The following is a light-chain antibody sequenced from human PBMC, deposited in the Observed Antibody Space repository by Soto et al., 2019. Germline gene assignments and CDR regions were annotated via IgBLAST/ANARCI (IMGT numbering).Light chain of an antibody. CDR3: QQYGGYPWR. CDR1: QGISAG. CDR2: KPS. J-gene: IGKJ1*01. Sequence: DIQMTQSPSTLSASVGDRVTITCRASQGISAGLAWHQQKPGKATKVLIYKPSRLDSGVPSRVSGRGSGTEFTLTSSRLRADDFATYYWQQYGGYPWRFGQGTKVELK. V-gene: IGKV1-5*03.